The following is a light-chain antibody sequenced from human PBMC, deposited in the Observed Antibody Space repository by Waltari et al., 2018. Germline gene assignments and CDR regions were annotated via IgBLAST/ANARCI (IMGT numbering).Light chain of an antibody. V-gene: IGKV1-39*01. CDR1: QSISSY. Sequence: DIQMTQSPSSLSASVGDRVTITCRASQSISSYLNWYQQKPGKAPKLLIYAASSLQSGVPSRVSGSGSVTDFTLTINSLQPEDFATYYCQQSYSTPFTFGPGTKVDIK. CDR3: QQSYSTPFT. J-gene: IGKJ3*01. CDR2: AAS.